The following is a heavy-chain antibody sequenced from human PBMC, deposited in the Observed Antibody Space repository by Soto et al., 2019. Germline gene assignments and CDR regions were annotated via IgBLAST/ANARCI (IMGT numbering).Heavy chain of an antibody. J-gene: IGHJ6*02. CDR1: GYTFTGYY. V-gene: IGHV1-2*02. CDR3: AREEWELHYYYYGMDV. CDR2: INPNSGGT. Sequence: ASVKVSCKASGYTFTGYYMHWVRQAPGQGLEWMGWINPNSGGTNYAQKFQGRVTMTRDTSISTAYMELSRLRSDDTAVYYCAREEWELHYYYYGMDVWGQGTTLTVSS. D-gene: IGHD1-26*01.